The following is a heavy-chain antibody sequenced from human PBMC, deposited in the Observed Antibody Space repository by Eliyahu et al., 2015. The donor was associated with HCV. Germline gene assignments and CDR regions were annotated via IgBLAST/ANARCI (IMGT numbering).Heavy chain of an antibody. CDR3: AKGGTTVTRIFDY. V-gene: IGHV3-23*01. D-gene: IGHD4-17*01. CDR2: ISGSGGST. CDR1: XFTXSSXA. Sequence: EVQLLESGGGLVQPGGSLRLSCAASXFTXSSXAMXWVRQAPGKGLEWXSAISGSGGSTYYADSVKGRFTISRDNSKNTLYLQMNSLRAEDTAVYYCAKGGTTVTRIFDYWGQGTLVTVSS. J-gene: IGHJ4*02.